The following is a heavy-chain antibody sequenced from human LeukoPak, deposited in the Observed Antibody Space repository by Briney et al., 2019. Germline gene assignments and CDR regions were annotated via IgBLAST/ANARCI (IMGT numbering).Heavy chain of an antibody. CDR2: ISAYNGNT. CDR1: GYTFTSYG. Sequence: GASVKVSCKASGYTFTSYGISWVRQAPGQRLEWMGWISAYNGNTNYAQKLQGRVTMTTDTSTSTAYMELRSLRSDDTALYYCALRYCSGGSCYLAMDVWGQGTTVTVSS. CDR3: ALRYCSGGSCYLAMDV. J-gene: IGHJ6*02. D-gene: IGHD2-15*01. V-gene: IGHV1-18*01.